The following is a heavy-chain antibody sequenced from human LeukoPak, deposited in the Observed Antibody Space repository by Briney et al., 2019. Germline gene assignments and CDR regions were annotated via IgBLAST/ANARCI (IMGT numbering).Heavy chain of an antibody. CDR2: ISSSGSTI. CDR3: ARDFKSGRTMVRGVHDY. V-gene: IGHV3-11*04. D-gene: IGHD3-10*01. Sequence: PGGSLRLSCAASGFTFSDYYMSWIRQAPGKGLEWVSYISSSGSTIYYADSVKGRFTISRDNAKNSLYLQMNSLRAEDTAVYYCARDFKSGRTMVRGVHDYWGQGTLVTVSS. CDR1: GFTFSDYY. J-gene: IGHJ4*02.